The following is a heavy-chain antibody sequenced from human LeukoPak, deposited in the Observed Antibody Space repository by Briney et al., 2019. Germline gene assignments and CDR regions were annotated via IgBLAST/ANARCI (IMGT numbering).Heavy chain of an antibody. D-gene: IGHD1-26*01. CDR2: ISGSGGNT. CDR1: GFTLSSYA. Sequence: QPGGSLRLSCAASGFTLSSYAMSWVRQAPGKGLEWVSAISGSGGNTYCADSVKVRFTISRDNSRNTLFLQMKSLRAEDTAVYYCAKETGYTGSYNADYWAREPWSPSPQ. V-gene: IGHV3-23*01. CDR3: AKETGYTGSYNADY. J-gene: IGHJ4*02.